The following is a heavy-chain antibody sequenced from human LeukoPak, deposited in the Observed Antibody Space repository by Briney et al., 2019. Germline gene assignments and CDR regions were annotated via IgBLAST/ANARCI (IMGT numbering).Heavy chain of an antibody. D-gene: IGHD6-13*01. CDR1: GGSISNYF. Sequence: KPSETLSLTCTVSGGSISNYFWSWIRQPPGKGLEWIGYVYYNGNTNYNPSLESRVTMSVDTSKNQFFLKVTSVTAADTAVYYCARVAAADYYYYYYYMDVWGKGTTFTVSS. V-gene: IGHV4-59*01. CDR3: ARVAAADYYYYYYYMDV. J-gene: IGHJ6*03. CDR2: VYYNGNT.